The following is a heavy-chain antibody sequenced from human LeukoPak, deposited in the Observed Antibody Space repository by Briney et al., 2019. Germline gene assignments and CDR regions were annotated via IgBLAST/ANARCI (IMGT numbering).Heavy chain of an antibody. CDR3: AREGDSSGWYFDY. CDR2: IYYSGST. V-gene: IGHV4-59*01. D-gene: IGHD6-19*01. Sequence: SETLSLTCAVYGGSFSCYYWSWIRPPPGKGLEWIGYIYYSGSTNYNPSLKSRVTMSVDTSKNQFSLRLSSVTAADTAVYYCAREGDSSGWYFDYWGQGTLVTVSS. CDR1: GGSFSCYY. J-gene: IGHJ4*02.